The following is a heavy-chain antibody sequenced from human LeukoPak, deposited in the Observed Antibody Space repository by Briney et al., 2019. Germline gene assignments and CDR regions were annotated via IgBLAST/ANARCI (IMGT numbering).Heavy chain of an antibody. CDR3: ARDKKDYYYYYGMGV. V-gene: IGHV4-34*01. Sequence: PSETLSLTCAVYGESFSGYYWSWIRQPPGKGLEWIGEINHSGSTNYNPSLKSRVTISVDTSKNQFSLKLSSVTAADTAVYYCARDKKDYYYYYGMGVWGKGTTVTVSS. CDR1: GESFSGYY. J-gene: IGHJ6*04. CDR2: INHSGST.